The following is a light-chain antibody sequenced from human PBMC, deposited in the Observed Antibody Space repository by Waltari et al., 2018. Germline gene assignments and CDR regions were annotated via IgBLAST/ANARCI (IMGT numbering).Light chain of an antibody. Sequence: EIVFAQSPGTLSLSPGERATLSCRASQRVSSTYLAWYQQKPGQAPRLLIYGASSRATGIPDRFSGRGSGTDFTLTISRLEPEDFAVYYCQQYGSSPALTFGGGTKVEIK. CDR3: QQYGSSPALT. V-gene: IGKV3-20*01. J-gene: IGKJ4*01. CDR2: GAS. CDR1: QRVSSTY.